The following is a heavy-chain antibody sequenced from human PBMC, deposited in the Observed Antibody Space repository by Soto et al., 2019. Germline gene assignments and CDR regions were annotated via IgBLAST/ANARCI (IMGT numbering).Heavy chain of an antibody. CDR1: DSSINSNYY. CDR2: ILHSGTT. CDR3: ARGLYGGNFDH. V-gene: IGHV4-38-2*01. J-gene: IGHJ4*02. D-gene: IGHD4-17*01. Sequence: SETLSLTCGVSDSSINSNYYWLWIRQPPGKWLEWIGAILHSGTTYYTPSLKSRVTISIDMSKNHFSLRLTSVTDADTAIYYCARGLYGGNFDHWGQGSPVTVSS.